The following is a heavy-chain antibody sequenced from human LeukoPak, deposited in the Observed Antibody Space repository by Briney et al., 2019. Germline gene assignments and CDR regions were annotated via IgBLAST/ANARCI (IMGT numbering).Heavy chain of an antibody. D-gene: IGHD6-13*01. Sequence: SETLSLTCTVSGGSISSYYWSWIRQPPGKGLEWIGYIYYSGSTNYNPSLKSRVTISVDTSKNQFSLKLSSVTAADTAVYYCARDLVIAAAGPEYYFDYWGQGTLVTVSS. CDR3: ARDLVIAAAGPEYYFDY. J-gene: IGHJ4*02. CDR1: GGSISSYY. V-gene: IGHV4-59*12. CDR2: IYYSGST.